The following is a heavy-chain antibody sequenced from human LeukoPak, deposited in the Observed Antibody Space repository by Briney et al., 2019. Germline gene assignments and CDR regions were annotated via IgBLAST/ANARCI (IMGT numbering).Heavy chain of an antibody. J-gene: IGHJ4*02. CDR3: ARDLVYYDILTGYRLDY. D-gene: IGHD3-9*01. CDR1: GFTFSTYG. Sequence: GGSLRLSCAASGFTFSTYGIHWVRQAPGKGLEWVAFIRYDGSNKYYEDSVKGRFTISRDNSKNTVYLQMNSLRAEDTAVYYCARDLVYYDILTGYRLDYWGQRTLVTVSS. CDR2: IRYDGSNK. V-gene: IGHV3-30*02.